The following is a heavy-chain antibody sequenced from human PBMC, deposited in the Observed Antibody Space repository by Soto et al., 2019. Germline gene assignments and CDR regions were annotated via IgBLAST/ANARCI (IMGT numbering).Heavy chain of an antibody. CDR1: GDSFTSSY. D-gene: IGHD2-21*01. Sequence: QVQLQESGPGLVRPSENLSLTCTVSGDSFTSSYWSWIRQPPGKALEWLGEIYWTGTTNFSPSLTSRVTMSVDTSNNQFSLRLTSVTAADTAVYYCARGTLLWYSRHFDVWGRGTLVTVSS. J-gene: IGHJ2*01. CDR3: ARGTLLWYSRHFDV. V-gene: IGHV4-59*01. CDR2: IYWTGTT.